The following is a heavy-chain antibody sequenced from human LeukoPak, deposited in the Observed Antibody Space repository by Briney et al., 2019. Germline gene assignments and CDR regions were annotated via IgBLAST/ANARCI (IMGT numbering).Heavy chain of an antibody. J-gene: IGHJ4*02. V-gene: IGHV3-74*01. D-gene: IGHD1-26*01. CDR2: INSDGSAT. Sequence: GGSLRLSCAASGLTFSSSWMPWVRHAPGKGLVWVSRINSDGSATAYADAVKGRFTISRDNAKSTLYLQMNSLRAEDTAVYYCARARLDSGRGNFDYGGQGTLVTVSS. CDR3: ARARLDSGRGNFDY. CDR1: GLTFSSSW.